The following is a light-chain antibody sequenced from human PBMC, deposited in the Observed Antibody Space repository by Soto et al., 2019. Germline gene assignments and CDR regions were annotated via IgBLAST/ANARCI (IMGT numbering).Light chain of an antibody. J-gene: IGKJ2*01. CDR1: QSVSSSY. V-gene: IGKV3-20*01. Sequence: EIVLAQSPGTLSLSPGERATLSCRASQSVSSSYLAWYQLKPGQAPRLLIYGASSRATGIPDRFSGSGSGTDFPLTISRLEPEDFAVYYCQQYGNLYTFGQGTKLEIK. CDR2: GAS. CDR3: QQYGNLYT.